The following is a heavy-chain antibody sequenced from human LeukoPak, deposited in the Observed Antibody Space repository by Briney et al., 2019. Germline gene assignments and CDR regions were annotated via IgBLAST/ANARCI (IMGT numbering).Heavy chain of an antibody. V-gene: IGHV3-7*01. CDR2: IKQDGSEK. CDR3: WAADLDY. CDR1: GFTFSSSW. D-gene: IGHD6-13*01. Sequence: PGGSLRLSCAGFTFSSSWMSWVRQAPGKGLEWVANIKQDGSEKYYVDSVKGRFTISRDTTKNSLYLQMSSLRAEDTAVYYCWAADLDYWGQGTLVTVSS. J-gene: IGHJ4*02.